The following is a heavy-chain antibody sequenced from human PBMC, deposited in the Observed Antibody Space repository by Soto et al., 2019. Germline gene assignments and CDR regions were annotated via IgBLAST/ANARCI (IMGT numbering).Heavy chain of an antibody. V-gene: IGHV4-31*03. J-gene: IGHJ3*02. CDR1: RRSTTCGGHY. D-gene: IGHD3-10*01. Sequence: SETLCFTGTLSRRSTTCGGHYSTWSRQHPGPGLECIGYIYYSGSTYYNRSLKSRVTISVDTSKNQFSLKLSSVTAADTAVYYCAPCGYYSGSGSSSFDIWRQGTMVSV. CDR3: APCGYYSGSGSSSFDI. CDR2: IYYSGST.